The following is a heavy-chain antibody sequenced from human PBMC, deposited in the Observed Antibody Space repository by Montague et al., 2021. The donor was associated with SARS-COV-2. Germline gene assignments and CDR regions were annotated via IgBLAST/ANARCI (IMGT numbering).Heavy chain of an antibody. V-gene: IGHV4-34*01. CDR1: GGSFSNYY. CDR2: INHSGST. CDR3: ARVGWELRVGDYYFDY. J-gene: IGHJ4*02. Sequence: SETLSLTCAVYGGSFSNYYWSWIRQPPGKGLEWIGEINHSGSTNXNPSLKSRVTISVDTSENQFSLKVTSVTPADTAVYYCARVGWELRVGDYYFDYWGQGTLVTVSS. D-gene: IGHD1-26*01.